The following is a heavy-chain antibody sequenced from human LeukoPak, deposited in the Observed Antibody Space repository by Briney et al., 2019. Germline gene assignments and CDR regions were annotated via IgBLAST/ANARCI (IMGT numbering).Heavy chain of an antibody. Sequence: GGSLRLSCAASGFTFSNYEMNWVRQAPGKGLEWVSYISSSGSIKYYADSVKGRFTISRDNAKKSLFLQMNSVRAEDTAVYYCASVSGHDYWGQGTLVTVSS. CDR2: ISSSGSIK. CDR1: GFTFSNYE. D-gene: IGHD5/OR15-5a*01. V-gene: IGHV3-48*03. CDR3: ASVSGHDY. J-gene: IGHJ4*02.